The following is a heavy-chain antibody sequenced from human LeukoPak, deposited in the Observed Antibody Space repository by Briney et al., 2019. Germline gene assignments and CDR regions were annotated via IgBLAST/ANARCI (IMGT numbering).Heavy chain of an antibody. CDR1: GFTFSSYE. V-gene: IGHV3-48*03. J-gene: IGHJ5*02. CDR2: ISSSGSTI. CDR3: ARGSGYDFSPNWFDP. D-gene: IGHD5-12*01. Sequence: GGSLRLSCAASGFTFSSYEMNWVRQAPGKGLEWVSYISSSGSTIYYADSVKCRFTISRDNAKNSLYLQMNSLRAEDTAVYYCARGSGYDFSPNWFDPWGQGTLVTVSS.